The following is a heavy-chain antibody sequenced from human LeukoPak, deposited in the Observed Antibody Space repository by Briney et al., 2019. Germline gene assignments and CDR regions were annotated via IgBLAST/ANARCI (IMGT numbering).Heavy chain of an antibody. Sequence: SATLSLTCTVSGDSISNYYWAWIRQPPGRGLESIGHIYDTGITKDNPALKSRLTISLQTSRNRFSLNLSSLTAADTAIYFCARVRNFPDAFDIWGQGRMVTVSS. CDR3: ARVRNFPDAFDI. V-gene: IGHV4-59*01. J-gene: IGHJ3*02. CDR1: GDSISNYY. CDR2: IYDTGIT.